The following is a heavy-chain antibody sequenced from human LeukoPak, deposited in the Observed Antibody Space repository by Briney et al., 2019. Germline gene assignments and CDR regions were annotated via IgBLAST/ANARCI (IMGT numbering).Heavy chain of an antibody. CDR3: AKFSEAVVTPFDY. J-gene: IGHJ4*02. D-gene: IGHD4-23*01. CDR2: ISGSGRST. Sequence: PGGSLRLSCAASGFTFSSYAMSWVRQAPGKGLEWVSAISGSGRSTYYADSVKGRFTISRDNSKNTLYLQMNSLRAEDTAVYYCAKFSEAVVTPFDYWGQGTLVTVSS. V-gene: IGHV3-23*01. CDR1: GFTFSSYA.